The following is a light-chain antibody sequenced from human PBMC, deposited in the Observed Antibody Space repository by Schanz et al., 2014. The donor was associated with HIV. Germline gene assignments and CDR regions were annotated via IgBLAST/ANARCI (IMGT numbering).Light chain of an antibody. CDR1: SSDVGADNS. Sequence: QSALTQPASVSGSPGQSITISCTGTSSDVGADNSVSWYQQHPGRAPRLLVYDVTYRPSGVSNRFSGSKSGNTASLTISGLQPEDEADYYCATWDDSLHGVFGGGTKLTVL. CDR2: DVT. V-gene: IGLV2-14*03. CDR3: ATWDDSLHGV. J-gene: IGLJ3*02.